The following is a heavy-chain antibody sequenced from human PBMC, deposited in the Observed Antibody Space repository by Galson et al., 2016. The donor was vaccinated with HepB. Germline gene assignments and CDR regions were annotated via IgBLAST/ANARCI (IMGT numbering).Heavy chain of an antibody. Sequence: SVKVSCKASGYTFTNYGISWVRQAPGQGLEWMGWISAYNGNTNYAQKLQDRVTMTTDTSTTTAYMELRSLRSDDTAVYYCARSRGAGEYFDHWGQGTLVTVSS. J-gene: IGHJ4*02. CDR3: ARSRGAGEYFDH. CDR2: ISAYNGNT. D-gene: IGHD3-10*01. V-gene: IGHV1-18*01. CDR1: GYTFTNYG.